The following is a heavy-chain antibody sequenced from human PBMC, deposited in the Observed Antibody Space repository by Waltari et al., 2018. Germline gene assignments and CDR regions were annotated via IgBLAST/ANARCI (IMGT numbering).Heavy chain of an antibody. CDR1: GASINSGDYY. J-gene: IGHJ3*02. Sequence: QVHLQESGPGLAKPSQTLSLTCSVSGASINSGDYYWSWIRQPPGNGLEWIGYISYSGTTYYTPSLKSRVSISLDTAKNDFSLEVRSVTAADTAMYYCARVDTIFGVVPHADAFDIWGQGTMVTVAS. V-gene: IGHV4-30-4*08. CDR2: ISYSGTT. CDR3: ARVDTIFGVVPHADAFDI. D-gene: IGHD3-3*01.